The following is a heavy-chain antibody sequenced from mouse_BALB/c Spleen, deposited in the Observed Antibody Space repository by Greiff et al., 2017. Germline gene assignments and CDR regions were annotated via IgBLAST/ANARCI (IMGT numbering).Heavy chain of an antibody. CDR2: ISYDGSN. J-gene: IGHJ3*01. V-gene: IGHV3-6*02. CDR3: ATDSSGYWFAY. Sequence: EVKLLESGPGLVKPSQSLSLTCSVTGYSITSGYYWNWIRQFPGNKLEWMGYISYDGSNNYNPSLKNRISITRDTSKNQFFLKLNSVTTEDTATYYCATDSSGYWFAYWGQGTLVTVSA. CDR1: GYSITSGYY. D-gene: IGHD3-2*01.